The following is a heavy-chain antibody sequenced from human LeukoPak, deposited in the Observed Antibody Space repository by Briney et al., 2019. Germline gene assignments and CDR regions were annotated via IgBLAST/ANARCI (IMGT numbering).Heavy chain of an antibody. Sequence: GESLKISCKGSGYSFTSYWIGWVRQMPGKGLAWMGIIYPGDSDTRYSPSFQGQVTISADKSISTAYLQWSSLKASDTAMYYCARHAWGDYDSSGYYLDFQHWGQGTLVTVSS. CDR1: GYSFTSYW. V-gene: IGHV5-51*01. J-gene: IGHJ1*01. CDR2: IYPGDSDT. D-gene: IGHD3-22*01. CDR3: ARHAWGDYDSSGYYLDFQH.